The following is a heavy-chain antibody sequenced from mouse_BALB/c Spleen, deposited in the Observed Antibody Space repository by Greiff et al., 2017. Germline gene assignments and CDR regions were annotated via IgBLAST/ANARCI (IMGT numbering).Heavy chain of an antibody. J-gene: IGHJ2*01. CDR2: IYPGSGST. Sequence: LQQPGSELVRPGASVKLSCKASGYTFTSYWMHWVKQRPGQGLEWIGNIYPGSGSTNYDEKFKSKATLTVDTSSSTAYMQLSSLTSEDSAVYYCTGYDFDYWGQGTTLTVSS. CDR3: TGYDFDY. D-gene: IGHD2-2*01. V-gene: IGHV1S22*01. CDR1: GYTFTSYW.